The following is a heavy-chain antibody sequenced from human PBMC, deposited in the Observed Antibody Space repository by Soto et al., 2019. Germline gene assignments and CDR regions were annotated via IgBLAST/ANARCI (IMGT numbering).Heavy chain of an antibody. CDR1: GGSISSYY. V-gene: IGHV4-59*12. Sequence: SETLSLTCPFSGGSISSYYWSWIRQPPGKGLEWIGYIYYSGSTNYNPSLKSRVTISVDTSKNQFSLKLSSVTAADTAVYYCARAESKDIVVVPAAILGLYFDYWGQGTLVTVSS. D-gene: IGHD2-2*01. J-gene: IGHJ4*02. CDR3: ARAESKDIVVVPAAILGLYFDY. CDR2: IYYSGST.